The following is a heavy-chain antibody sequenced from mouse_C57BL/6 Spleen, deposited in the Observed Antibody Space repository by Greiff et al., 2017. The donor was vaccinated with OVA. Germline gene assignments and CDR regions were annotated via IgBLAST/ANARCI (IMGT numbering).Heavy chain of an antibody. J-gene: IGHJ2*01. D-gene: IGHD1-1*01. CDR3: ARTGSSYDFDY. V-gene: IGHV5-17*01. CDR2: ISSGSRTI. Sequence: EVNVVESGGGLVKPGGSLKLSCAASGFTFSDYGMHWVRQAPEKGLEWVAYISSGSRTIYYADTVTGRFTISRDNATNTLFLQMTSLRSEDTAMYDCARTGSSYDFDYWGQGTTLTVSS. CDR1: GFTFSDYG.